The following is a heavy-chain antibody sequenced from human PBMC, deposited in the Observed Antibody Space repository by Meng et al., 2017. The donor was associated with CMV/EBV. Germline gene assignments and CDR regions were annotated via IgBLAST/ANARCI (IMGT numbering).Heavy chain of an antibody. CDR1: GFTFSSYG. J-gene: IGHJ6*02. CDR3: TKDAGYTYGATYYYYGLDV. Sequence: GGSLRLSCAASGFTFSSYGMHWVRQAPGKGLEWVAFIRYDGTNKYYTDSVKGRFTISRDNSKNTLYLQMNSLRAEDTAVYYCTKDAGYTYGATYYYYGLDVWGQGTTVTVSS. V-gene: IGHV3-30*02. D-gene: IGHD5-18*01. CDR2: IRYDGTNK.